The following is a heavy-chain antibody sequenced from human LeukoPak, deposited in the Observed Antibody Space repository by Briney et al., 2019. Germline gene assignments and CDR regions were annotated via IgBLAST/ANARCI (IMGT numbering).Heavy chain of an antibody. CDR1: GGTFSSYA. V-gene: IGHV1-69*05. Sequence: SVKVSCKASGGTFSSYAISWVRQAPGQGLEWMGRIIPIFGTANYAQKFQGRVTITTDESTSTAYMELCSLRSEDTAVYYCARGRLDYYDSSGRMYYFDYWGQGTLVTVSS. J-gene: IGHJ4*02. CDR3: ARGRLDYYDSSGRMYYFDY. D-gene: IGHD3-22*01. CDR2: IIPIFGTA.